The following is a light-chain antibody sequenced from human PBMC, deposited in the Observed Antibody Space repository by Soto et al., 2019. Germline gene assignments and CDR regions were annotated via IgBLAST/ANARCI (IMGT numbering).Light chain of an antibody. CDR2: GAS. CDR3: QQYGSSFMYT. CDR1: QSVSSSY. V-gene: IGKV3-20*01. J-gene: IGKJ2*01. Sequence: EIVLTQSPGTLSLSPGERATLSCRASQSVSSSYLAWYQQKPGQAPRLLIYGASSRATGIPDRFSGSGSGTDFTLPISRLEPEDFAVYYCQQYGSSFMYTLGQGTKLEIK.